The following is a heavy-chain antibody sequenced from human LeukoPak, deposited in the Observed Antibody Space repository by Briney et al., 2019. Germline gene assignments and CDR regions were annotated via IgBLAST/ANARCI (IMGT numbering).Heavy chain of an antibody. CDR3: AKVVGTGTTPTDY. Sequence: GRSLRLSCAGSGFTFRSYAMHWVRQAPGKGLEWASVIYSGGSTYYADSVKGRFTISRDNSKNTLSLQMNSLRVEDTAVYYCAKVVGTGTTPTDYWGQGTLVTVSS. CDR2: IYSGGST. CDR1: GFTFRSYA. V-gene: IGHV3-23*03. J-gene: IGHJ4*02. D-gene: IGHD1-1*01.